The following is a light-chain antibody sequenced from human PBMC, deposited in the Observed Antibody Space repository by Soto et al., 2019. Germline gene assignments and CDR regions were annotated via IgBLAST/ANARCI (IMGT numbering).Light chain of an antibody. J-gene: IGKJ1*01. CDR2: GTS. CDR1: QGIDYS. Sequence: MTQSPATLSVSIGDGVTISCRASQGIDYSLAWYQHKPGQTPKLLIYGTSALATGVPARFSGSGSGTEFTLAISSLQSEDFAIYYCLRYNNLPCTFGEGTKVDIK. V-gene: IGKV3-15*01. CDR3: LRYNNLPCT.